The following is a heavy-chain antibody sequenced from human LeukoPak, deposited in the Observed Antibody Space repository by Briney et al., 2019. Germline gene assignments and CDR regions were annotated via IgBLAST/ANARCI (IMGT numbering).Heavy chain of an antibody. V-gene: IGHV3-11*01. CDR3: ARAHLDGYRDYYYYYYMDV. CDR1: GFTFSDYY. CDR2: ISSSGSTI. D-gene: IGHD3-16*02. Sequence: GGSLRLSCAASGFTFSDYYMSWIRQAPGKGLEWVSYISSSGSTIYYADSVKGRFTISRDNAKNSLYLQMNSLRAEDTALYYCARAHLDGYRDYYYYYYMDVWGKGTTVTVSS. J-gene: IGHJ6*03.